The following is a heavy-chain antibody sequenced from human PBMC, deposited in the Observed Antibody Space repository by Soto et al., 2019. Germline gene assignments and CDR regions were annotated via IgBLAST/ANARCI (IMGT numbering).Heavy chain of an antibody. CDR1: GYTFTSYD. J-gene: IGHJ3*02. V-gene: IGHV1-8*01. D-gene: IGHD1-20*01. Sequence: ASVKVSCKASGYTFTSYDINWLRQATGQGPEWMGWMSPNTGTIVYAQKFQGRVTMTRNTSTSTAYMTLSSLRSEDTAVYYCARDRPGIKTYEAFDIWGQGTTVTVSS. CDR3: ARDRPGIKTYEAFDI. CDR2: MSPNTGTI.